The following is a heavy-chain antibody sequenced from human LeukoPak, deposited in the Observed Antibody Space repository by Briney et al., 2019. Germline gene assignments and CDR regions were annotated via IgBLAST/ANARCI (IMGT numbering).Heavy chain of an antibody. D-gene: IGHD6-19*01. CDR3: ARYYSHTSDWSEGGLDQ. CDR2: IKFDGSEK. J-gene: IGHJ4*02. CDR1: GFTFSNYW. V-gene: IGHV3-7*01. Sequence: GGSLRLSCAASGFTFSNYWMTWVRQAPGKGLEWVASIKFDGSEKYYVDSVKGRFTISRANAKNSLYLQMNSLRAEDTAVYYCARYYSHTSDWSEGGLDQWGQGTLVTVSS.